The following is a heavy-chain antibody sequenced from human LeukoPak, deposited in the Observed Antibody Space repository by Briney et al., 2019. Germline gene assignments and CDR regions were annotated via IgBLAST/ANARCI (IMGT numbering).Heavy chain of an antibody. CDR1: GFSFGIYA. Sequence: GGSLRLSCAASGFSFGIYAMTWVRQAPGKGLEWVSSISATGDSTNYGDSVKGRFTMSRDNSNDTLYLHMNSLRPENTALYFCAKSVHGTWLDYWGQGAAVTVSS. CDR2: ISATGDST. D-gene: IGHD6-13*01. J-gene: IGHJ4*02. CDR3: AKSVHGTWLDY. V-gene: IGHV3-23*01.